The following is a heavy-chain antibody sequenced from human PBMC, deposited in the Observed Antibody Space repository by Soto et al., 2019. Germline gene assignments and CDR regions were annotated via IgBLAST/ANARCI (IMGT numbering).Heavy chain of an antibody. CDR1: GYTFTNYA. CDR2: INAGNGKT. D-gene: IGHD3-16*01. CDR3: AGEIWGATTADYYLDS. J-gene: IGHJ4*02. V-gene: IGHV1-3*01. Sequence: ASVKVSCKASGYTFTNYAIHWVRQAPGQRLEWMGWINAGNGKTKYSQNFQGRVTITRDTSASITYMEVNSLRSEDTAVYYCAGEIWGATTADYYLDSWAQATLVTVSS.